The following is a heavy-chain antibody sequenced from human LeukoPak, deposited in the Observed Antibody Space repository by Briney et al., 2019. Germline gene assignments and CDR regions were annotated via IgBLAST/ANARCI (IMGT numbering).Heavy chain of an antibody. CDR2: IYPGDSDT. J-gene: IGHJ4*02. CDR1: GYSFTNYW. V-gene: IGHV5-51*01. Sequence: GESLEISCKGSGYSFTNYWIAWVRQMPGKGLEWMGIIYPGDSDTRYSPSFQGQVTISADKSISTAYLQWSSLKASDTAMYYCARLRSPRHMDFDYWGQGTLVTVSS. CDR3: ARLRSPRHMDFDY.